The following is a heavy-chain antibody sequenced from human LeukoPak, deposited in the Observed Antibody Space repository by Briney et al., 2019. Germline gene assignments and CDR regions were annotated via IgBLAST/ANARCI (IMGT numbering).Heavy chain of an antibody. J-gene: IGHJ6*03. CDR1: GYTFTSYG. Sequence: AASVKVSCKASGYTFTSYGISWVRQAPGQGLELMGWISAYNGNTNYAQKLQGRVTMTTDTSTSIAYMELRSLRSDDTAVYYCASLTEGQYYYDSSGYSYYYYMDVWGKGTTVTVSS. CDR2: ISAYNGNT. CDR3: ASLTEGQYYYDSSGYSYYYYMDV. V-gene: IGHV1-18*01. D-gene: IGHD3-22*01.